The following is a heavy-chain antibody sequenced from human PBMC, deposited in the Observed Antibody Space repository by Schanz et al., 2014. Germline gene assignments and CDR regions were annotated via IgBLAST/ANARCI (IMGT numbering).Heavy chain of an antibody. D-gene: IGHD3-10*01. V-gene: IGHV4-59*01. CDR3: ASFVPRGYYFDY. J-gene: IGHJ4*02. CDR1: GGSISNNY. Sequence: QVHLQESGPGLVKPSETLSLTCTVSGGSISNNYWGWIRQPPGKGLEWIGNIYSSGSTNYNPSLKSRVTISRDTSKNQFSLRLSSVTAADTAVYFCASFVPRGYYFDYWGQGTLVTVSS. CDR2: IYSSGST.